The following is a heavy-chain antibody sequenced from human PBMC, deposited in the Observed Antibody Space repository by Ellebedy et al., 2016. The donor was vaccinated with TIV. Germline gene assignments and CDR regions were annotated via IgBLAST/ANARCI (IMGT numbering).Heavy chain of an antibody. Sequence: SVKVSCXASGGTFSSYAISWVRQAPGQGLEWMGRIIPILGIANYAQKFQGRVTITADKSTSTAYMELSSLRSEDTAVYYCARDLISETPLEIAAPGYWGQGTLVTVSS. CDR2: IIPILGIA. D-gene: IGHD6-13*01. CDR1: GGTFSSYA. V-gene: IGHV1-69*04. J-gene: IGHJ4*02. CDR3: ARDLISETPLEIAAPGY.